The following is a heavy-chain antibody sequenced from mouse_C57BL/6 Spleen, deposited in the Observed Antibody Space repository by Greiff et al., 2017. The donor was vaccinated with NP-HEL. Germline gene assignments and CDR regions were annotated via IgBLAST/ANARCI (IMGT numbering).Heavy chain of an antibody. CDR2: INPNNGGT. CDR1: GYTFTDYY. D-gene: IGHD1-1*01. CDR3: ARFPVVAPHAMDY. Sequence: EVQLQQSGPELVKPGASVKISCKASGYTFTDYYMNWVKQSHGKSLEWIGDINPNNGGTSYNQKFKGKATLTVDKSSSTAYMELRSLTSEDSAVYYCARFPVVAPHAMDYWGQGTSVTVSS. V-gene: IGHV1-26*01. J-gene: IGHJ4*01.